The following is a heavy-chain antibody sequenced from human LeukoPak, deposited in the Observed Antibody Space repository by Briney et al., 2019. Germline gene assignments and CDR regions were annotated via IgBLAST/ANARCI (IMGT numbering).Heavy chain of an antibody. J-gene: IGHJ4*02. V-gene: IGHV3-7*01. CDR3: ARVEGGYYGDYLIDY. CDR2: IKQDGSEK. CDR1: GFTFSSYW. D-gene: IGHD4-17*01. Sequence: GGSQRLSCAASGFTFSSYWMSWVRQAPGKGLEWVANIKQDGSEKYYVDSVKGRFTISRDNAKNSLYLQMNSLRAEDTAVYYCARVEGGYYGDYLIDYWGQGTLVTVSS.